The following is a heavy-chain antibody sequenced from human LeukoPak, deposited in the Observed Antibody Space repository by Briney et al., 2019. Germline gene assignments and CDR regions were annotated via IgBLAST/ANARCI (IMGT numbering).Heavy chain of an antibody. D-gene: IGHD3-3*01. CDR1: GYSISSGYY. Sequence: SETLSLTCAVSGYSISSGYYWGWVRQPPGKGLEWIGSIYHSGSTYYNPSLKSRVTISVDTSNNQFSLKLSSVTAADTAVYYCASLTYYDFWSGSYYMDVWGKGTTVTVSS. V-gene: IGHV4-38-2*01. J-gene: IGHJ6*03. CDR2: IYHSGST. CDR3: ASLTYYDFWSGSYYMDV.